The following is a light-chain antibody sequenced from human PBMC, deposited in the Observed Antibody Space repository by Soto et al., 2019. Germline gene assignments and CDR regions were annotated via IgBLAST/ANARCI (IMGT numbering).Light chain of an antibody. CDR3: LLSYRGAGEV. J-gene: IGLJ2*01. V-gene: IGLV7-46*01. CDR2: DTN. CDR1: PGPVTSGHY. Sequence: QAVVTQEPSLTVSPGGKVTLTVGSAPGPVTSGHYPYWFQQKPGQAPRTLIYDTNNKHSWTPARFSGSLLGGKAALTLSGAQPEDEAEYYCLLSYRGAGEVFGGGTKLTVL.